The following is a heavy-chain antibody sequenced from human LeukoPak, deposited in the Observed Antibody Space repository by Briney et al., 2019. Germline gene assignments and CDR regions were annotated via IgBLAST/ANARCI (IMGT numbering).Heavy chain of an antibody. V-gene: IGHV4-34*01. CDR2: INHSGST. D-gene: IGHD3-10*01. CDR3: HVWFQSYYYYGMDV. Sequence: SETLSLTCAVYGGSFSGYYWSWIRQPPGKGLEWIGEINHSGSTNYNPSLKSRVTISVDTSKNQFSRKLSSVTAADTAVYYCHVWFQSYYYYGMDVWGQGTTVTVSS. J-gene: IGHJ6*02. CDR1: GGSFSGYY.